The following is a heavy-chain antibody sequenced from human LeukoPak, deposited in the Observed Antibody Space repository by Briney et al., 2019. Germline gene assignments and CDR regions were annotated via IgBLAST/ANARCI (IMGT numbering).Heavy chain of an antibody. D-gene: IGHD2-21*02. V-gene: IGHV3-23*01. CDR2: ISGSGDTT. CDR3: ARGGGDWYFDY. J-gene: IGHJ4*02. Sequence: GGSLRLSCVASGFTFSNHAMSWVRQARGKGLEWVSAISGSGDTTYYADSVKGRFTISRDNSKNTLYLQLNSLRVDDTAVYYCARGGGDWYFDYWGRGTLVTVSS. CDR1: GFTFSNHA.